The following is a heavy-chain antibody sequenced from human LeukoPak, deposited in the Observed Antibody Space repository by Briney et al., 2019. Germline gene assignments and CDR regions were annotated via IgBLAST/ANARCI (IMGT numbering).Heavy chain of an antibody. CDR2: MNPNSGNT. V-gene: IGHV1-8*01. CDR1: GYTFTSYD. Sequence: ASVKVSCKASGYTFTSYDINWMRQATGQGLEWMGWMNPNSGNTGYAQKFQGRVTMTRNTSTSTVYMELSSLRSEDTAVYYCARIRDGYNDAYDIWGQGTMVTVPS. J-gene: IGHJ3*02. CDR3: ARIRDGYNDAYDI. D-gene: IGHD5-24*01.